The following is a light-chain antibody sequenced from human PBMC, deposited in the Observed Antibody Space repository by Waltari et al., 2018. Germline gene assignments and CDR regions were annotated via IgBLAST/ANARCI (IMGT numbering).Light chain of an antibody. CDR3: SSYTTSNTLG. V-gene: IGLV2-14*03. Sequence: QSALTQPASVSGSPGQSITLSCTGTSSDVGGYKYVFWYQQHPGKAPKLMIYDVSLRPSGVSNRFSGSKSGNTASLTISALQAEDEADYYCSSYTTSNTLGFGTGTNVIVL. CDR2: DVS. J-gene: IGLJ1*01. CDR1: SSDVGGYKY.